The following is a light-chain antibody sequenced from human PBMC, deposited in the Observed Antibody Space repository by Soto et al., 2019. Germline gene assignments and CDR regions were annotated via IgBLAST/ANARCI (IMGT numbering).Light chain of an antibody. CDR3: QQYYSSWT. Sequence: DIQMTQSPSSLSASVGDRVTITCQASQDISNYLNWYQQKPGKAPKLLIYAASTLQSGVPSRFSGSGSGTDFTLTISCLQSEDFATYYCQQYYSSWTFGQGTKVDIK. CDR1: QDISNY. V-gene: IGKV1-39*01. J-gene: IGKJ1*01. CDR2: AAS.